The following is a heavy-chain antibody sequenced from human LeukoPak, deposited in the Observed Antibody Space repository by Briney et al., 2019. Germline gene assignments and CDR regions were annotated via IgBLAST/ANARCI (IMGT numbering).Heavy chain of an antibody. CDR1: GFNFSTNG. CDR2: IRFDGTKT. D-gene: IGHD3-10*01. V-gene: IGHV3-30*02. J-gene: IGHJ4*02. CDR3: ARDFDDVSGNYYYIPDY. Sequence: PGGSLRLSCEASGFNFSTNGMHWVRQAPGKGLEWVSFIRFDGTKTFYGDSVRGRFTISRDNSKNTLYLQLSSLRGDDTAVDYCARDFDDVSGNYYYIPDYWGQGTLVTVSS.